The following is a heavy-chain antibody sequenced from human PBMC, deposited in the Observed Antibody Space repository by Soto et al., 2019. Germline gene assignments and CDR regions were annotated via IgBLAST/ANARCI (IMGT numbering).Heavy chain of an antibody. CDR1: GFTFSSYE. J-gene: IGHJ3*02. D-gene: IGHD3-10*01. Sequence: GGSLRLSCAASGFTFSSYEMNWVRQAPGKGLEWVSYISSSGSTIYYADSVKGRFTISRDNAKNSLYLQMNSLRAEDTAVYYCARVWSAAFDIWGQGTMVTVSS. CDR3: ARVWSAAFDI. CDR2: ISSSGSTI. V-gene: IGHV3-48*03.